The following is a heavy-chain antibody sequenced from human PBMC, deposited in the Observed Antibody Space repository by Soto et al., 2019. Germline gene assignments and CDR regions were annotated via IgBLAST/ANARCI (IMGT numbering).Heavy chain of an antibody. Sequence: QVQLVASGGGVVQPGTSLRLSCEASGFTFSDHAMHWVRQAPGKGLEWVAVVWFDGGNKFYTDSVKGRFTIYRDNSKNTLFLQMNSLRVVDTAVYYCARAPAGDYTLYHYYTMDVWGQWTPVTVSS. D-gene: IGHD4-17*01. CDR2: VWFDGGNK. CDR3: ARAPAGDYTLYHYYTMDV. V-gene: IGHV3-33*01. CDR1: GFTFSDHA. J-gene: IGHJ6*02.